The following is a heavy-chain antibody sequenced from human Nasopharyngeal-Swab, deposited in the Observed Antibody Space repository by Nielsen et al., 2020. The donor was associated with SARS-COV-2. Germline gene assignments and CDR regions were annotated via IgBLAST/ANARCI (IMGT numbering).Heavy chain of an antibody. CDR2: ISSSSSYI. CDR3: ARDVGIAPFQH. D-gene: IGHD6-13*01. J-gene: IGHJ1*01. Sequence: GGSLRLSCAASGFTFSSYSMNWVRQAPGKGLEWVSPISSSSSYIYYADSVKGRFTISRGNAKNSLYLQMNSLRAEDTAVYYCARDVGIAPFQHWGQGTLVTVSS. V-gene: IGHV3-21*01. CDR1: GFTFSSYS.